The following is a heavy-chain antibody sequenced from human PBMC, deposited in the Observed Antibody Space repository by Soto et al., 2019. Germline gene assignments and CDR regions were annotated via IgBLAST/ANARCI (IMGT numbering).Heavy chain of an antibody. J-gene: IGHJ6*02. D-gene: IGHD3-10*01. CDR2: IYSGGST. Sequence: EVQLVESGGGLVQPGGSLRLSCAASGFTVSSNYMSWVRQAPGKGLEWVSVIYSGGSTYYADSVKGRFTISRDNSKNTLYVQMTRPGAEDTAVYYCARGTMVRGTMGDSYYGMDVWGQGTTVTVSS. CDR3: ARGTMVRGTMGDSYYGMDV. CDR1: GFTVSSNY. V-gene: IGHV3-66*01.